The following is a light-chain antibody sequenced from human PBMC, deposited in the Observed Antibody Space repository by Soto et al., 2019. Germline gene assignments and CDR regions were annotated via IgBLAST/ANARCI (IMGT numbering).Light chain of an antibody. CDR1: QGISSA. V-gene: IGKV1D-13*01. CDR2: DAS. J-gene: IGKJ4*01. Sequence: AIQLTQSPSSLSASVGDRVTVTCRASQGISSALAWYQQKPGRAPKLLIYDASNLEGGVPSRFSGRGSETDFALTISSLQPEDFATYYCQQFKNYPLTFGGGTKVEIK. CDR3: QQFKNYPLT.